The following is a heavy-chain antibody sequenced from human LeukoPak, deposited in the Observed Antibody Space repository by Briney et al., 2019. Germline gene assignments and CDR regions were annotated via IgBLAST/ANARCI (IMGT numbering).Heavy chain of an antibody. CDR3: ARVTSGSSYRPFDY. CDR2: IKEDESEK. CDR1: GFTMSNSA. D-gene: IGHD3-10*01. Sequence: GGSLRLSCAASGFTMSNSAMSWVRQAPGKGLEWVANIKEDESEKNYVDSVKGRFTISRDSAKNSLYLQMNSLRAEDTAVYYCARVTSGSSYRPFDYWGQGTLVTVSS. J-gene: IGHJ4*02. V-gene: IGHV3-7*01.